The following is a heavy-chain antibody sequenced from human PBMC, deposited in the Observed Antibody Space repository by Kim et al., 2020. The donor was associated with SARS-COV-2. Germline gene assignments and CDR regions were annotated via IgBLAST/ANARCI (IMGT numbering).Heavy chain of an antibody. CDR1: GGSVSSGSYY. Sequence: SETLSLTCTVSGGSVSSGSYYWSWIRQPPGKGLEWIGYIYYSGSTNYNPSLKSRVTISVDTSKNQFSLKLSSVTAADTAVYYCARDPLPRTVHYYYYYGMDVWGQGTTVTVSS. CDR2: IYYSGST. J-gene: IGHJ6*02. D-gene: IGHD1-1*01. CDR3: ARDPLPRTVHYYYYYGMDV. V-gene: IGHV4-61*01.